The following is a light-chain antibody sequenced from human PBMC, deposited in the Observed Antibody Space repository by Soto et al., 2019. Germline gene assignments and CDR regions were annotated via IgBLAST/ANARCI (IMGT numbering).Light chain of an antibody. Sequence: DIQMTQSPSTLSASVGDRVTITCRASQNIRSWLAWYQQKPGKAPELLIYSASCLESGIPSRFSGSGSGTEFTLTISSLQPDDFATYYCQEYNGNSGLTFGGGTKVEIK. CDR2: SAS. CDR3: QEYNGNSGLT. J-gene: IGKJ4*01. V-gene: IGKV1-5*03. CDR1: QNIRSW.